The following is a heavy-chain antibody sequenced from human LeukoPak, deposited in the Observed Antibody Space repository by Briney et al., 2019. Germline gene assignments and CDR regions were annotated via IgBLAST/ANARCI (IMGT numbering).Heavy chain of an antibody. V-gene: IGHV3-21*01. D-gene: IGHD4-17*01. CDR1: GFTFSSYS. CDR3: ARGFTTVTTVSGY. Sequence: GGSLRLSCAASGFTFSSYSMNWVRQAPGKGLEWVSSISSSSSYIYYADSVKGRFTISRDNAKNSLYLRMNSLRAEDTAVYYCARGFTTVTTVSGYWGQGTLVTVSS. CDR2: ISSSSSYI. J-gene: IGHJ4*02.